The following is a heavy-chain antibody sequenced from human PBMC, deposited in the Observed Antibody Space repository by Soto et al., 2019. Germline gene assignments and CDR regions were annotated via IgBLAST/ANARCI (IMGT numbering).Heavy chain of an antibody. CDR2: INHSGST. CDR1: GGSFSGYY. CDR3: ARAPPAFGVAFYYYMDV. V-gene: IGHV4-34*01. J-gene: IGHJ6*03. D-gene: IGHD3-3*01. Sequence: SETLSLTCAVYGGSFSGYYWSWIRQPPGKGLEWIGEINHSGSTNYNPSLKSRVTISVDTSKNQFSLKLSSVTAADTAVYYCARAPPAFGVAFYYYMDVWGKGTTVTVSS.